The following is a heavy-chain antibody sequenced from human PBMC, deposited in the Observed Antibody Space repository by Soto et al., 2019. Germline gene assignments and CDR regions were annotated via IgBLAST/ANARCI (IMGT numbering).Heavy chain of an antibody. CDR1: GFTFSSYA. CDR3: ASCAWDWYFDL. V-gene: IGHV3-30-3*01. CDR2: ISYDGSNK. Sequence: PGGSLRLSCAASGFTFSSYAMHWVRQAPGKGLEWVAVISYDGSNKYYADSVKGRFTISRDNSKNTLYLQMNSLRAEDTAVYYSASCAWDWYFDLWGRGTLVTVSS. J-gene: IGHJ2*01. D-gene: IGHD1-26*01.